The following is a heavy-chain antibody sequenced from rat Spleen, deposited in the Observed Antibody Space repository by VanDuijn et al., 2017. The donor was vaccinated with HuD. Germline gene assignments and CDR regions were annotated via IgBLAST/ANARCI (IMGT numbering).Heavy chain of an antibody. V-gene: IGHV2-45*01. CDR1: GFSLTSYN. J-gene: IGHJ3*01. D-gene: IGHD1-6*01. CDR3: TRDLTLSDTTDYYYGMGFAY. CDR2: MWSGGST. Sequence: QVQLMESGPGLVQPSETLSLTCTVSGFSLTSYNVHWVRQPPGKGLEWMGVMWSGGSTDYNSALKSRLSISRDTSKSQVFLKMNSLQTEDTAIYYCTRDLTLSDTTDYYYGMGFAYWGQGTLVTVSS.